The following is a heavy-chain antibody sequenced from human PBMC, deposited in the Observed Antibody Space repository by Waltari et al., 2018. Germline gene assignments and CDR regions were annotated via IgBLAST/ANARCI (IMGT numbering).Heavy chain of an antibody. CDR2: IYYSGCI. CDR3: ARGSYSSSYNWFDP. D-gene: IGHD6-6*01. V-gene: IGHV4-59*01. Sequence: QVQLQESGPGLVKPSETLSLTCTVSGGSISSYYWSWIRQPPGKGLEWIGYIYYSGCINYTPSLKSRVTISVDTSKNHFSLKLSSVTAADTAVYYCARGSYSSSYNWFDPWGQGTLVTVSS. CDR1: GGSISSYY. J-gene: IGHJ5*02.